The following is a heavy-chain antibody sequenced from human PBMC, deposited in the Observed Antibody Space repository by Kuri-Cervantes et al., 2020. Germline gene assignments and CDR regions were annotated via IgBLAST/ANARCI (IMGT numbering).Heavy chain of an antibody. D-gene: IGHD2-21*02. CDR3: ARSEVCGGDCYLDY. Sequence: SETLSLTCTVSGGSISSYYWSWIRQPPGKGLEWIGYIYYSGSTNYNPSLKSRVTISVDTSKNQFSLKLSSVTAEDTAVYYCARSEVCGGDCYLDYWGQGTLVTVSS. J-gene: IGHJ4*02. CDR2: IYYSGST. CDR1: GGSISSYY. V-gene: IGHV4-59*01.